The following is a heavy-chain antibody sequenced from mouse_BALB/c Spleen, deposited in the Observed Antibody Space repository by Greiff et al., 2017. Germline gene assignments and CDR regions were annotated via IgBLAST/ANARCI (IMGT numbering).Heavy chain of an antibody. Sequence: VKVVESGPGLVAPSQSLSITCTVSGFSLTGYGVNWVRQPPGKGLEWLGMIWGDGSTDYNSALKSRLSISKDNSKSQVFLKMNSLQTDDTARYYCARGVYDGYYGGYFDVWGAGTTVTVSS. V-gene: IGHV2-6-7*01. CDR1: GFSLTGYG. J-gene: IGHJ1*01. CDR2: IWGDGST. CDR3: ARGVYDGYYGGYFDV. D-gene: IGHD2-3*01.